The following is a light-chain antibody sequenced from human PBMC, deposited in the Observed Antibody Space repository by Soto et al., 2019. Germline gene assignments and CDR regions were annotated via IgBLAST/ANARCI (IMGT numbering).Light chain of an antibody. CDR2: DAS. J-gene: IGKJ4*01. V-gene: IGKV1-5*01. Sequence: DVQMTQSPSTLSASVGDRVTITCRASQDVSTWLAWYQQKPGKAPKLLIYDASSLESGVPSRFSGSGSGTEFTLTISSLQPDDFVTYHCQQYKTYSLTFGGGTKVEIK. CDR1: QDVSTW. CDR3: QQYKTYSLT.